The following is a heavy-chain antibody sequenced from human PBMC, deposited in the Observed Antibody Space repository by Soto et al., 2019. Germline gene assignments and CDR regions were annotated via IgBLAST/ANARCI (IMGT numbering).Heavy chain of an antibody. D-gene: IGHD2-2*01. J-gene: IGHJ3*02. Sequence: PGGSLRLSCAASGFTFSSYSMNWVRQAPGKGLEWVSSISSSSSYIYYADSVKGRFTISRDNAKNSLYLQMNSLRAEDTAVYYCARAYCSSKSCYVQDDFDIWGQGTMVTVSS. V-gene: IGHV3-21*01. CDR3: ARAYCSSKSCYVQDDFDI. CDR1: GFTFSSYS. CDR2: ISSSSSYI.